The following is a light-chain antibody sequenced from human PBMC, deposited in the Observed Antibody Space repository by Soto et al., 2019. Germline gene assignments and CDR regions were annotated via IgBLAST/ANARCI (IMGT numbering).Light chain of an antibody. CDR3: QQYNNWPPPLT. CDR1: QSVSSN. V-gene: IGKV3-15*01. Sequence: EIVMTQSPATLSVSPGERATLSYRASQSVSSNLAWYQQKPGQAPRLLIYGASTRATGIPARFSGSGSGTEFTLTISSLQSEDLAVYYCQQYNNWPPPLTFGGGTKVEIK. J-gene: IGKJ4*01. CDR2: GAS.